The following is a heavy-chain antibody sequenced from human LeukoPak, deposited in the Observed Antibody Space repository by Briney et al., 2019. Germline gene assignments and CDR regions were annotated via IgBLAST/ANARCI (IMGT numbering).Heavy chain of an antibody. CDR2: IYPGDSDT. CDR3: ARQVGYSYALDG. Sequence: KLGESLKISCKGSGNTFSTYYIAWVRQMPGKGLEWMGIIYPGDSDTRYSPSFQGQVTISADKSISTAYLQWSSLKASDSAMYYCARQVGYSYALDGWGQGTTVTVSS. CDR1: GNTFSTYY. J-gene: IGHJ6*02. V-gene: IGHV5-51*01. D-gene: IGHD1-26*01.